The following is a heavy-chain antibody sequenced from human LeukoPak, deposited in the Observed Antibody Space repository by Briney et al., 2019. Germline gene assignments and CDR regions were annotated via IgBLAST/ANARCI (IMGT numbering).Heavy chain of an antibody. CDR1: GFTFSSYW. CDR3: AKDGGGSDGGFDY. CDR2: ISGSGGST. D-gene: IGHD1-26*01. Sequence: GGSLRLSCAASGFTFSSYWMHWVRQAPGKGLEWVSAISGSGGSTYYADSVKGRFTISRDNSKNTLYLQMNSLRAEDTAVYYCAKDGGGSDGGFDYWGQGTLVTVSS. J-gene: IGHJ4*02. V-gene: IGHV3-23*01.